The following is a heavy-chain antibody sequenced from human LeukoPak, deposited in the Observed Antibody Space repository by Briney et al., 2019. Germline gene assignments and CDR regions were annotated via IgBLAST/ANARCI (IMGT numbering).Heavy chain of an antibody. V-gene: IGHV3-15*01. Sequence: GGSLRLSCAASGFTFSNAWMSWVRQAPGKGLEWVGRIKSKTDGGTTDYAAPVKGRFTISRDDSKNTLYLQMNSLKTEDTAVYYCTTLAQPLLMRWQIIDYWGQGTLVTVSS. D-gene: IGHD3-16*01. CDR1: GFTFSNAW. CDR2: IKSKTDGGTT. CDR3: TTLAQPLLMRWQIIDY. J-gene: IGHJ4*02.